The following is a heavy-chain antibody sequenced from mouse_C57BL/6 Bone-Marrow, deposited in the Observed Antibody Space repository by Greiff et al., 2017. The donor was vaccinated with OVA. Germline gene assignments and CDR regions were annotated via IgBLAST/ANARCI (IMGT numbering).Heavy chain of an antibody. V-gene: IGHV1-19*01. J-gene: IGHJ2*01. CDR2: INPYNGGT. CDR3: ARGYAPNYFDY. D-gene: IGHD1-2*01. Sequence: EVKLVESGPVLVKPGASVKMSCKASGYTFTDYYMNWVKQSHGKSLEWIGVINPYNGGTSYNQKFKGKATLTVDTSSSTAYMELNSLISEDSAVYYCARGYAPNYFDYWGQGTTLTVSS. CDR1: GYTFTDYY.